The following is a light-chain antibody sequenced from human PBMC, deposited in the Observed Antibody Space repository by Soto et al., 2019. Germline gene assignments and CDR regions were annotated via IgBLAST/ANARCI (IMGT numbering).Light chain of an antibody. J-gene: IGKJ4*01. Sequence: EIVLTQSPGTLSLSPGERATLSCRASQSVGNFLAWYQQKPGQAPRLLIYDVSNRATGIPARFSGSGSGTDFILTISSLEPEDFAVHYCQQRSSWPPALTFGGGTKLEIK. CDR2: DVS. V-gene: IGKV3-11*01. CDR1: QSVGNF. CDR3: QQRSSWPPALT.